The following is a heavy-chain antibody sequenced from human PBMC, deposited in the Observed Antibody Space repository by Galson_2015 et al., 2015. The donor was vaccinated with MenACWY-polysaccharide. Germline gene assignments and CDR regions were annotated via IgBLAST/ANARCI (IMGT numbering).Heavy chain of an antibody. J-gene: IGHJ4*02. CDR2: IKQDESEK. D-gene: IGHD4-23*01. V-gene: IGHV3-7*01. Sequence: SLRLSCAASGFTFSSFWMSWVRQAPGKGLEWVANIKQDESEKYYVDSVKGRFIISRDNAKNSLYLQMNSLRAEDTAVYYCARDVYGGHFDYWGQGTLVTVSS. CDR3: ARDVYGGHFDY. CDR1: GFTFSSFW.